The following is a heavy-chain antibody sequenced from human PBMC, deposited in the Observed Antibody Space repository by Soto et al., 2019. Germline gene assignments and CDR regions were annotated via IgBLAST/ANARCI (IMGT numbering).Heavy chain of an antibody. CDR3: ARDTPGSSANYYYYGMDV. CDR1: GYTFTGYY. D-gene: IGHD3-10*01. CDR2: INPNSGGT. V-gene: IGHV1-2*02. Sequence: ASVKVSCKASGYTFTGYYMHWVRQAPGQGLEWMGWINPNSGGTNYAQKLQGRVTMTTDTSTSTAYMELRSLRSDDTAVYYCARDTPGSSANYYYYGMDVWGQGTTVTVSS. J-gene: IGHJ6*02.